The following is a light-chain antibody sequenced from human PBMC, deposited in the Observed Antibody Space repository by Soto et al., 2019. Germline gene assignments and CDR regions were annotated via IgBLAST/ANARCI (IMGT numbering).Light chain of an antibody. J-gene: IGKJ2*01. V-gene: IGKV3-20*01. CDR3: QQNGSSPTT. CDR2: GAS. CDR1: QSVSSSY. Sequence: EIVLTQSPGTLSLSPGERATLSCRASQSVSSSYLAWYQQKPGQAPRLLIFGASSRATGIPDRFSGSGSGTDFTLTISGLEPEDCAVYYCQQNGSSPTTFGQRTKLDIK.